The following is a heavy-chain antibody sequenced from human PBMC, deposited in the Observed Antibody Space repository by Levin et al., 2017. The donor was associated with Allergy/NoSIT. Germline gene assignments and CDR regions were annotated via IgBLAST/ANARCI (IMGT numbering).Heavy chain of an antibody. J-gene: IGHJ4*02. V-gene: IGHV3-66*02. CDR2: IYSGGNT. CDR1: GFTISSNS. Sequence: QTGGSLRLSCAASGFTISSNSMIWVRQAPGKGLEWVSIIYSGGNTYYADSVKGRFTISRDSSKNTLFLQMNSLRPEDTAVYYCARDPRGLDILTGRNWGQGILVTVSS. CDR3: ARDPRGLDILTGRN. D-gene: IGHD3-9*01.